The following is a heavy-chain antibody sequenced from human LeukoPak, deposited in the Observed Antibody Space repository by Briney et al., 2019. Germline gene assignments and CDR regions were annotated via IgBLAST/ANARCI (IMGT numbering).Heavy chain of an antibody. V-gene: IGHV1-46*01. CDR1: GYTFTSYY. D-gene: IGHD2-15*01. Sequence: ASVKVSCKASGYTFTSYYMHWVRQAPGQGLEWMGIINPSGGSTSYAQKFQGRVTMTRDTSTSTVYMELSSLRSEDTAVYYCAREKTLGYCSGGSCYSKESYFDYWGQGTLVTVSS. CDR2: INPSGGST. J-gene: IGHJ4*02. CDR3: AREKTLGYCSGGSCYSKESYFDY.